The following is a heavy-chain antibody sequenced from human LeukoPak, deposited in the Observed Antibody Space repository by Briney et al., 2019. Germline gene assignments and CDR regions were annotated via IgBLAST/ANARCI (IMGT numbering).Heavy chain of an antibody. CDR1: GFTFDDYA. CDR2: INWNSGSI. Sequence: GGSLRLSCAASGFTFDDYAMHWVRQAPGKGLEWVSGINWNSGSIGYADSVKGRFTISRDNSKNTVYLQMGSLSTEDTAVYYCARDTNREQDIWGQGTTVTVSS. CDR3: ARDTNREQDI. V-gene: IGHV3-9*01. J-gene: IGHJ6*02.